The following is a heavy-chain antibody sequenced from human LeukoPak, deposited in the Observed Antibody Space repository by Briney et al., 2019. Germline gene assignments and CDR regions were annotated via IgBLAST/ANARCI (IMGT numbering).Heavy chain of an antibody. Sequence: PGGSLRLSCAASGFTFSSYWMSWVRQAPGKGLEWVANIKQDGSEKYYVDSVKGRFTISRDNAKNSLYLQMNSLRAEDTAVYYCARSRLLWFGDSRVHWGQGTLVTVSS. V-gene: IGHV3-7*01. J-gene: IGHJ4*02. D-gene: IGHD3-10*01. CDR3: ARSRLLWFGDSRVH. CDR1: GFTFSSYW. CDR2: IKQDGSEK.